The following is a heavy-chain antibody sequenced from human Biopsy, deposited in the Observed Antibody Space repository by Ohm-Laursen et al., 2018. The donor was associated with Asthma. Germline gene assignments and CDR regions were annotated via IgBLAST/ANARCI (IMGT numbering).Heavy chain of an antibody. CDR2: THHTGYT. CDR1: GGSFSSNY. Sequence: SETLSLTCAVYGGSFSSNYWSWIRQTPGKGLEWLGETHHTGYTNFNPALRSSLTLSVDTSKNQFSLRLNSVTAADTAVYYCARGSSSRLSQWELLVSGGKRAHSYYGMDVWGQGTTVTVSS. D-gene: IGHD1-26*01. V-gene: IGHV4-34*01. J-gene: IGHJ6*02. CDR3: ARGSSSRLSQWELLVSGGKRAHSYYGMDV.